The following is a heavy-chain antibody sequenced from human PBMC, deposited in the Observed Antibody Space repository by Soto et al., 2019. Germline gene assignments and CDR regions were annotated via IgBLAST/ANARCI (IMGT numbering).Heavy chain of an antibody. CDR3: ARGFLGIAVAGTIYYYGMDV. Sequence: SETLSLTCAVYGGSFSGYYWSWIRQPPGKGLEWIGEINHSGSTNYNPSLKSRVTISVDTSKNQFSLRLSSVTAADTAVYYCARGFLGIAVAGTIYYYGMDVWGQGTTVTVSS. CDR2: INHSGST. D-gene: IGHD6-19*01. J-gene: IGHJ6*02. CDR1: GGSFSGYY. V-gene: IGHV4-34*01.